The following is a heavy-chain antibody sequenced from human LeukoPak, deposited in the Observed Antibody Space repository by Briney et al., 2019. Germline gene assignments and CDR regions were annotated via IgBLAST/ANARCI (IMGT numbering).Heavy chain of an antibody. CDR1: GYAFTGYY. CDR3: ARDKGMSGAFDI. J-gene: IGHJ3*02. Sequence: ASVKVSCKASGYAFTGYYMHWVRQAPGQGLEWMGWINPNSGGTNYAQKFQGRVTMTRDTSIGTAYMELSRLRSDDTAVYYCARDKGMSGAFDIWGQGTMVTVSS. V-gene: IGHV1-2*02. CDR2: INPNSGGT.